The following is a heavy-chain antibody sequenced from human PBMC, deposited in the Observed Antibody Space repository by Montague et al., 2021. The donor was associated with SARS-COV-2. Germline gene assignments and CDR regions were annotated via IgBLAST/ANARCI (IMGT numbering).Heavy chain of an antibody. V-gene: IGHV4-34*01. Sequence: SETLSLTCAVYGGSFSGYYWSWIRQPPGKGLEWIGEINHSGSTNYNPSLKSRVTISVDTSKNQFSLKLSSVTAADTAVYYCVRVRGLVLRYFDWLYYFDYWGQGTLVTVSS. CDR3: VRVRGLVLRYFDWLYYFDY. CDR2: INHSGST. D-gene: IGHD3-9*01. CDR1: GGSFSGYY. J-gene: IGHJ4*02.